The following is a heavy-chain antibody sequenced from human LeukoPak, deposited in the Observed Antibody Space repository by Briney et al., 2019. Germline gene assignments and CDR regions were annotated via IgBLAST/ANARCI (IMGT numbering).Heavy chain of an antibody. CDR2: ISAYNGDT. CDR3: ARDEGVGERGAY. J-gene: IGHJ4*02. Sequence: ASVKVACKASGFTFTNYGISWVRQAPGQGLEWMGWISAYNGDTNYAQKLQDRVTMTTDTSTSTAYMELRSLRSDDTAMYYCARDEGVGERGAYWGQGTLVTVSS. CDR1: GFTFTNYG. V-gene: IGHV1-18*01. D-gene: IGHD3-16*01.